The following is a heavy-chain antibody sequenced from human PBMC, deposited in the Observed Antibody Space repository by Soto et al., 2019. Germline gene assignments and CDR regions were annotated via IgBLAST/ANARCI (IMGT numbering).Heavy chain of an antibody. CDR1: GFTFSSYA. J-gene: IGHJ3*02. D-gene: IGHD3-22*01. Sequence: GGSLRLSCAASGFTFSSYAMHWVRQAPGKGLEWVAVISYDGSNKYYADSVNGRFTISRDNSKNTLYLQMNSLRAEDTAVYYCARVLSDYYDSSVDAFDIWGQGTMVTVSS. V-gene: IGHV3-30-3*01. CDR2: ISYDGSNK. CDR3: ARVLSDYYDSSVDAFDI.